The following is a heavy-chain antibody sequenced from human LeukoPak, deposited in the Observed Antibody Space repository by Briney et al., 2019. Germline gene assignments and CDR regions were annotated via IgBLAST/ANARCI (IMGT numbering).Heavy chain of an antibody. CDR2: ISGSGGST. Sequence: PGGSLRLSCAASGFTFSSCAMSWVRQAPGKGLEWVSAISGSGGSTYYADSVKGRFTISRDNSKNTLYLQMNSLRAEDTAVYYCAKARYDFWSGFQTPYYMDVWGKGTTVTVSS. V-gene: IGHV3-23*01. J-gene: IGHJ6*03. CDR3: AKARYDFWSGFQTPYYMDV. CDR1: GFTFSSCA. D-gene: IGHD3-3*01.